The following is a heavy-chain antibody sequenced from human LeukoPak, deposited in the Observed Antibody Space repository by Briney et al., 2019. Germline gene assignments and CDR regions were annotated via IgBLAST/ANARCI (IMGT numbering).Heavy chain of an antibody. CDR3: ASLLRPGITYDAFDI. D-gene: IGHD3-3*01. Sequence: SVKVSCKASGGTFSSYAISWVRQAPGQGLEWMGGIIPIFVTANYAQKFQGRVTITADESTSTAYMELSSLRSEDTAVYYCASLLRPGITYDAFDIWGQGTMVTVSS. CDR1: GGTFSSYA. V-gene: IGHV1-69*13. J-gene: IGHJ3*02. CDR2: IIPIFVTA.